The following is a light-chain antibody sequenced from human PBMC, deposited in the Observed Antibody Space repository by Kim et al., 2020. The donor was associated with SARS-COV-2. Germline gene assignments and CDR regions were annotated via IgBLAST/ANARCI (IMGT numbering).Light chain of an antibody. V-gene: IGKV3-15*01. Sequence: IVMTQSPATLSVSPGERATLSCRASQSVSSNLAWYQQKPGQAPRLLIYGASTRATGIPARFSGSGSGTEFTLTISSLQSEDFAVYYCQQYNNLSYTFGQGTKREI. CDR3: QQYNNLSYT. CDR1: QSVSSN. CDR2: GAS. J-gene: IGKJ2*01.